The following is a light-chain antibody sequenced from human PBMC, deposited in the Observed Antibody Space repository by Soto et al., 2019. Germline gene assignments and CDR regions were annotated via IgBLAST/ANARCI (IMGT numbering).Light chain of an antibody. CDR3: RSFTSSSTVL. CDR2: EVT. J-gene: IGLJ2*01. V-gene: IGLV2-14*01. CDR1: RSDVGGYNY. Sequence: QSALTHPASVSGSLGQSITIYCTGTRSDVGGYNYVSWYPHHPGKDHKVVIFEVTKPPSGVSSRCSGSKSGKTASLTVSGPKDEDEGDYYCRSFTSSSTVLFGGGTKVTVL.